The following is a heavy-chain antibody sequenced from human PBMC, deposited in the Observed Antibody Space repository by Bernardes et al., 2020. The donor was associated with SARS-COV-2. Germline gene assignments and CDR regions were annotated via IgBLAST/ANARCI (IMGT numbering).Heavy chain of an antibody. Sequence: AGSLRLSCAASGFTFSTYGMHWVRQPPGKGLEWVAVISNGGGSNKYYADSVKGRFTISRDDSKNTLYLQMNSLRAEDTAVYYCAKDPRRDCSDTTCNEYSHWGQGTLVTVSS. CDR3: AKDPRRDCSDTTCNEYSH. CDR2: ISNGGGSNK. D-gene: IGHD2-15*01. J-gene: IGHJ4*02. V-gene: IGHV3-30*18. CDR1: GFTFSTYG.